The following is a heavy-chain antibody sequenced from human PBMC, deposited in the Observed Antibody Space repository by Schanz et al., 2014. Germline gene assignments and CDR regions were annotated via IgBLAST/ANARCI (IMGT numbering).Heavy chain of an antibody. CDR2: IWYDGSNK. CDR1: GFNSDDYA. Sequence: VQVVESGGGLVQPGGSLRLSCTASGFNSDDYAMHWVRQAPGKGLEWVAVIWYDGSNKYYADSVKGRFTISRDNSKNTLFLQMNSLRAEDTAVYYCARDHTTESYYSAGPPIDYWGQGTLLTVSS. D-gene: IGHD1-26*01. J-gene: IGHJ4*02. V-gene: IGHV3-33*08. CDR3: ARDHTTESYYSAGPPIDY.